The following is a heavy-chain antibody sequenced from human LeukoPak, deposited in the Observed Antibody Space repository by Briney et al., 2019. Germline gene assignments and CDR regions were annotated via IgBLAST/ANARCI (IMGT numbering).Heavy chain of an antibody. D-gene: IGHD4-17*01. J-gene: IGHJ4*02. CDR2: ISGSGGGT. V-gene: IGHV3-23*01. CDR1: GFTFSTYA. CDR3: AKGFMTTVTWDY. Sequence: GGSLRLSCAASGFTFSTYAMSWVRQAPGKRLEWVSSISGSGGGTYYTDSVKGRFTISRDNSKNTLYLQMNSLRAEDTAVYYCAKGFMTTVTWDYWGQGTLVTVSS.